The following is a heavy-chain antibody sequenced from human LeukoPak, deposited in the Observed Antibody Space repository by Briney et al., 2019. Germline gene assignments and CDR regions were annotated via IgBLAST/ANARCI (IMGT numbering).Heavy chain of an antibody. CDR2: ISSSGSTI. CDR1: GFTFSDYY. D-gene: IGHD3-22*01. V-gene: IGHV3-11*01. J-gene: IGHJ4*02. Sequence: GGSLRLSCAASGFTFSDYYMSWIRQAPGKGLEWVSYISSSGSTIYYADSVKGRFTISRVNAKNSLYLQMNSLRAEDTAVYYCARLFSNVIVVPDYWGQGTLVTVSS. CDR3: ARLFSNVIVVPDY.